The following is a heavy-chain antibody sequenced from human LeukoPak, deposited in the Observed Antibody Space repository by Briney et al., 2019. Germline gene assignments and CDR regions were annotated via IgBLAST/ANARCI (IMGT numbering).Heavy chain of an antibody. CDR2: ISYDGSNK. CDR1: GFTFSSYA. V-gene: IGHV3-30-3*01. D-gene: IGHD3-22*01. Sequence: GGSLRLSCAASGFTFSSYAMHWVRQAPGKGLEWVAVISYDGSNKYYADSVKGRFTISRDNSKNTLYLQMSSLRAEDTAVYYCARDSVLFYYDSSGYAPWGQGTLVTVSS. CDR3: ARDSVLFYYDSSGYAP. J-gene: IGHJ5*02.